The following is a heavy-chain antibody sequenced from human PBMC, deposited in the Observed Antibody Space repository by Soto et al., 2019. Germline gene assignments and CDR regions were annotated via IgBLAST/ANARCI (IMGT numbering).Heavy chain of an antibody. J-gene: IGHJ4*02. Sequence: GASVKVSCKASGFTFTSSAVQWVRQARGQRLEWIGWIVVGSGNTNYAQKFQERVTITRDMSTSTAYMELSSLRSEDTAVYYCAADTINWVVYGAFDYWGQGTLVTVSS. V-gene: IGHV1-58*01. D-gene: IGHD3-10*01. CDR3: AADTINWVVYGAFDY. CDR2: IVVGSGNT. CDR1: GFTFTSSA.